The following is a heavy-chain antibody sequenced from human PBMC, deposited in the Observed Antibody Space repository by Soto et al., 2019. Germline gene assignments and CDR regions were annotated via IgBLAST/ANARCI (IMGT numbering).Heavy chain of an antibody. Sequence: GGCLRLSCGASGFTFDDYGMNWVRQTPDKGLEWVSFINWSGDDSRYGDSVKGRFIVSRDNAKNSLYLEMNSLRVDDTALYFCSLYRSAAGYFFDFFGRRSLLPVSS. CDR3: SLYRSAAGYFFDF. V-gene: IGHV3-20*04. CDR2: INWSGDDS. CDR1: GFTFDDYG. J-gene: IGHJ4*02. D-gene: IGHD3-3*01.